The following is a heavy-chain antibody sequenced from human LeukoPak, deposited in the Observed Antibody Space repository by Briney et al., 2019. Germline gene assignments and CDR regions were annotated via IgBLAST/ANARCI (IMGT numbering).Heavy chain of an antibody. V-gene: IGHV3-9*01. Sequence: PGRSLRLSCAASGFTFDDYAMHWVRQAPGKGLEWVSGISWNSVTIGYADFVKGRFTISRDNAKNSLYLQMNGLRAEDTALYYCAKIDYGGNDWGQGTLVTVSS. CDR2: ISWNSVTI. CDR1: GFTFDDYA. CDR3: AKIDYGGND. D-gene: IGHD4-23*01. J-gene: IGHJ4*02.